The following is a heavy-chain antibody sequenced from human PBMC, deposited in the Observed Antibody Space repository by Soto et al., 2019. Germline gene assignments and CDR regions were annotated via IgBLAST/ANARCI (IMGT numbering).Heavy chain of an antibody. CDR2: IIPIFGTA. J-gene: IGHJ6*02. CDR1: GGTFSSYA. Sequence: QVQLVQSGAEVKKPGSSVKVSCKASGGTFSSYAISWVRQAPGQGLEWVGGIIPIFGTANYAQKFQGRVTITADESTSTEYKELSSLRSEDTAVYYCARDHYTVLNYYYGMDVWGQGTTVTVSS. V-gene: IGHV1-69*01. D-gene: IGHD4-4*01. CDR3: ARDHYTVLNYYYGMDV.